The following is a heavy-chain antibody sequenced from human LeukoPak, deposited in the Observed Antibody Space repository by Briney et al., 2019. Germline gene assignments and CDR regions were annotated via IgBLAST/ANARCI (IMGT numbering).Heavy chain of an antibody. CDR3: TRTYYDSSGYLFDY. D-gene: IGHD3-22*01. V-gene: IGHV3-49*04. CDR2: IRTKAYGGTT. CDR1: GFTSGFTFGGYA. Sequence: PGGSLRLSCTASGFTSGFTFGGYAMSWVRQAPGKGLGGVGFIRTKAYGGTTEYAVSVKGRCTISRDGSKSIAYLQMNSLKTEDTAVYYCTRTYYDSSGYLFDYWGQGTLVTVSS. J-gene: IGHJ4*02.